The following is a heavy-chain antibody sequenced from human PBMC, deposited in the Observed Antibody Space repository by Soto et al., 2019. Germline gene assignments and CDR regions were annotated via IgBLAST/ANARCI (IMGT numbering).Heavy chain of an antibody. CDR3: AKDLDGDDFWSGLPYGMDV. CDR1: GFTFSSYG. D-gene: IGHD3-3*01. CDR2: ISYDGSNK. V-gene: IGHV3-30*18. J-gene: IGHJ6*02. Sequence: QVQLVESGGGVVQPGRSLRLSCAASGFTFSSYGMHWVRQAPGKGLEWVAVISYDGSNKYYADSVKGRFTISRDNSKNTLYLQMNSLRAEDTAVYYCAKDLDGDDFWSGLPYGMDVWGQGTTVTVSS.